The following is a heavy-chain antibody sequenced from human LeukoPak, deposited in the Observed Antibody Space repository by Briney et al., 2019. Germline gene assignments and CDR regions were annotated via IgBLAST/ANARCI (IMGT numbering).Heavy chain of an antibody. D-gene: IGHD4-17*01. V-gene: IGHV3-11*04. J-gene: IGHJ4*02. CDR2: ISSSGSTI. CDR3: AKGSGSGPYPTVTTFPFDY. Sequence: GGSLRLSCAASGFTFSDYYMSWIRQAPGKGLEWVSYISSSGSTIYYADSVKGRFTISRDNAKNSLHLQMNSLRAEDTAVYYCAKGSGSGPYPTVTTFPFDYWGQGTLVTVSS. CDR1: GFTFSDYY.